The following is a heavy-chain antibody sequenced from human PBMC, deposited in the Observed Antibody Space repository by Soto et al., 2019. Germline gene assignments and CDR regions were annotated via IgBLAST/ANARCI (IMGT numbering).Heavy chain of an antibody. Sequence: APVKVSCKASGYTLTNYAISWVRQAPGLGPEWMGWINTYNGNSNYAQKFQGRVTMTTDTSTNTAYMELRSLTSDDTAVYYCARDCTGGSCFCIYWGQGTLVTVSS. V-gene: IGHV1-18*01. CDR1: GYTLTNYA. CDR2: INTYNGNS. CDR3: ARDCTGGSCFCIY. D-gene: IGHD2-15*01. J-gene: IGHJ4*02.